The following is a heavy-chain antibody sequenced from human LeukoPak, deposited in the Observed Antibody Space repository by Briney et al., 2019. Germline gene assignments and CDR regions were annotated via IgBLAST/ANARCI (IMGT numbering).Heavy chain of an antibody. CDR3: ARDRRTYYGGNSGGVDY. D-gene: IGHD4-23*01. Sequence: ASVKVSCKASGYTFTGYYMHWVRQAPGQGLEWMGWINPNSGGTNYAQKFQGRVTMTRDTSISTAYMELSRPRSDDTAVYYCARDRRTYYGGNSGGVDYWGQGTLVTVSS. V-gene: IGHV1-2*02. CDR2: INPNSGGT. J-gene: IGHJ4*02. CDR1: GYTFTGYY.